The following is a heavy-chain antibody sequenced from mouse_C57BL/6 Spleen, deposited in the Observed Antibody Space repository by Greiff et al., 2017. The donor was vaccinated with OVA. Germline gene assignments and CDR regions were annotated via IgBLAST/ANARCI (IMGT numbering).Heavy chain of an antibody. Sequence: DVQLQESGPGLVKPSQSLSLTCSVTGYSITSGYYWNWIRQFPGNKLEWMGYISYDGSNNYNPSLKNRISITRATSKNQFFLKLNSVTTEDTATYYCARGGFITTVVATAHWYFDVWGTGTTVTVSS. J-gene: IGHJ1*03. D-gene: IGHD1-1*01. CDR2: ISYDGSN. CDR1: GYSITSGYY. CDR3: ARGGFITTVVATAHWYFDV. V-gene: IGHV3-6*01.